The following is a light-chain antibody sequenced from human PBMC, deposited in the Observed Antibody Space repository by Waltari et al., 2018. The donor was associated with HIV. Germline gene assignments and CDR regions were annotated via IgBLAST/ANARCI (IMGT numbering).Light chain of an antibody. J-gene: IGLJ2*01. Sequence: QSALTQPASVSGSPGQSITISCTGTSSDIGGYKYVSWYQQQPGKAPKLMISEVSNRPSGVSNRFSGSKSGNTASLTISGLQAEDEADYYCCSYAGSSTFVVFGGGTKLTVL. CDR1: SSDIGGYKY. CDR3: CSYAGSSTFVV. CDR2: EVS. V-gene: IGLV2-23*02.